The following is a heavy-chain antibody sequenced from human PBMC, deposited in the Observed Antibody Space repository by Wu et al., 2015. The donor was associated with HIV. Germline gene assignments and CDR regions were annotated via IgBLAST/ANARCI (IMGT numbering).Heavy chain of an antibody. V-gene: IGHV1-2*02. CDR3: ARGLGIVLPLDS. CDR1: GYSFYGYY. Sequence: QAHLVQSGADVEKPGASVKVSCKASGYSFYGYYMHWVRQAPGQGLEWMGWINPNNGETKYAQNIQDRIIMTRDTSISTAYMELRRLTSDDTAVYYCARGLGIVLPLDSWGQGTLVTVSS. CDR2: INPNNGET. D-gene: IGHD3-22*01. J-gene: IGHJ4*02.